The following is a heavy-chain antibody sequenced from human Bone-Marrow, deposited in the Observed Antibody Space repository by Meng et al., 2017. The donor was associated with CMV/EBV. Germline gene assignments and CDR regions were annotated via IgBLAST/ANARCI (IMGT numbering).Heavy chain of an antibody. J-gene: IGHJ4*02. V-gene: IGHV3-23*01. CDR2: ISSSGGST. D-gene: IGHD6-13*01. CDR1: GFTFSNYA. Sequence: LSLTCAASGFTFSNYAMTWVRQAPGKGLEWVSQISSSGGSTYYAASLKGRFTISRDNSKNTLYLQMSSLTPDDTAVYYCAKADHASSWYSLADYWGQGTLVTFSS. CDR3: AKADHASSWYSLADY.